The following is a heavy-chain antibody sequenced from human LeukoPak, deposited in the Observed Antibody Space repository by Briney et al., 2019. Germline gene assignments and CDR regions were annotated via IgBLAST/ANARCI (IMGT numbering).Heavy chain of an antibody. V-gene: IGHV1-18*01. CDR3: AREDKEYYDVWSGYYREPYGMDG. CDR1: GYTFSRFG. Sequence: ASVKLSCKASGYTFSRFGISWGRQAPGHGREGMGGISAYNGNTNYAQKLQGRVTMNTDTSTSTAYMKLRSLRSDDTAVYYCAREDKEYYDVWSGYYREPYGMDGWGQGTTVTVSS. CDR2: ISAYNGNT. D-gene: IGHD3-3*01. J-gene: IGHJ6*02.